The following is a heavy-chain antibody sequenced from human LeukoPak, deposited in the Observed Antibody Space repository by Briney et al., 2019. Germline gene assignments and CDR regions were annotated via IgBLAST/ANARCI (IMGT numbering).Heavy chain of an antibody. CDR1: GYTFTGYY. V-gene: IGHV1-2*02. CDR3: ATGSFGDSGSYEHAFDI. D-gene: IGHD1-26*01. J-gene: IGHJ3*02. CDR2: INPNSGGT. Sequence: ASVKVSCKASGYTFTGYYMRWVRQAPGQGLEWMGWINPNSGGTNYAQKFQGRVTMTRDTSISTAYMELSRLRSDDTAVYYCATGSFGDSGSYEHAFDIWGQGTMVTVSS.